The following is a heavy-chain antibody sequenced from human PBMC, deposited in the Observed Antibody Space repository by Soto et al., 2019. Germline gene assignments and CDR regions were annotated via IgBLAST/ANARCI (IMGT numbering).Heavy chain of an antibody. V-gene: IGHV4-39*01. D-gene: IGHD3-22*01. CDR2: IYYSGST. CDR3: ARQGITMIFVVVTDKWFDP. CDR1: GGPISNNNYY. J-gene: IGHJ5*02. Sequence: SETLSLTXSVSGGPISNNNYYWGWIRQPPGKALEWIGSIYYSGSTYYNPSLKSRVTISVDTSSNQFSLKLNSGTAADTAVYYCARQGITMIFVVVTDKWFDPWGQGTLVTVSS.